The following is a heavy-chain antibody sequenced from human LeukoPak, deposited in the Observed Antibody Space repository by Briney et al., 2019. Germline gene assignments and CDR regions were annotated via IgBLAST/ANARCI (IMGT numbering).Heavy chain of an antibody. V-gene: IGHV3-33*06. D-gene: IGHD3-22*01. CDR3: AKDFSYYDSSGGGPDY. J-gene: IGHJ4*02. CDR1: GFTFSSYG. Sequence: GGSLRLSCAASGFTFSSYGMHWVRQAPGKGLEWVAVIWYDGSNKYYAESVRGRFTISRDNSKNTLYLQMNSLRAEDTAVYYCAKDFSYYDSSGGGPDYWGQGTLVTVSS. CDR2: IWYDGSNK.